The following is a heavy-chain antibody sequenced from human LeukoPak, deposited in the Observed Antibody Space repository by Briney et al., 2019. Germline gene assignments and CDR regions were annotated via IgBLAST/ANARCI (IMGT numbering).Heavy chain of an antibody. D-gene: IGHD3-9*01. V-gene: IGHV3-23*01. CDR2: ISGSRT. J-gene: IGHJ4*02. CDR3: AKTLTGGSSFDY. Sequence: PGGSLRLSCAASGFTFSSYAMSWVRQAPGKGLEWVSGISGSRTYYADSVKGRFTISRDNSKNTLYLHMNRLRAEDTAVYYCAKTLTGGSSFDYWGQGTLVTVSS. CDR1: GFTFSSYA.